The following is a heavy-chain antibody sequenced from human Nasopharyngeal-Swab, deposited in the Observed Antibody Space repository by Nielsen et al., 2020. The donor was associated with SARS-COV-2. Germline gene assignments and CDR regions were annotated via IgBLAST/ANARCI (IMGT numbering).Heavy chain of an antibody. V-gene: IGHV3-21*01. Sequence: GGSLRLSCAASGFTFSSYGMHWVRQAPGKGLEWVSSISSSSSYIYYADSVKGRFTISRDNAKNSLYLQMNSLRAEDTAVYYCARDLKGGYYDSSGYLTPSYYYYGMDVWGQGTTVTVSS. CDR2: ISSSSSYI. CDR1: GFTFSSYG. D-gene: IGHD3-22*01. J-gene: IGHJ6*02. CDR3: ARDLKGGYYDSSGYLTPSYYYYGMDV.